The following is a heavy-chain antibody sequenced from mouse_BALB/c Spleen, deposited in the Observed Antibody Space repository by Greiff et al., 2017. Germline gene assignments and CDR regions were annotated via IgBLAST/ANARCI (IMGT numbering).Heavy chain of an antibody. V-gene: IGHV7-3*02. CDR1: GFTFTDYY. Sequence: DVHLVESGGGLVQPGGSLRLSCATSGFTFTDYYMSWVRQPPGKALEWLGFIRNKANGYTTEYSASVKGRFTISRDNSQSILYLQMNTLRAEDSATYYCARDTATTWFAYWGQGTLVTVSA. J-gene: IGHJ3*01. CDR3: ARDTATTWFAY. D-gene: IGHD1-2*01. CDR2: IRNKANGYTT.